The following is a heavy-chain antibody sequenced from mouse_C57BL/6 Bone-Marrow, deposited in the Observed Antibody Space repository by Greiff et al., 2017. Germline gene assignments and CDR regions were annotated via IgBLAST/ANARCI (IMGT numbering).Heavy chain of an antibody. J-gene: IGHJ2*01. CDR3: ARTGALDY. V-gene: IGHV1-4*01. Sequence: VKLVESGAELARPGASEKMSCKASGYTFTSYTMHWVKQRPGQGLEWIGYINPSSGYTKYNQKFKDKATLTADKSSSTAYMQLSSLTSEDSAVYYCARTGALDYWGQGTTLTVSS. CDR2: INPSSGYT. CDR1: GYTFTSYT. D-gene: IGHD3-1*01.